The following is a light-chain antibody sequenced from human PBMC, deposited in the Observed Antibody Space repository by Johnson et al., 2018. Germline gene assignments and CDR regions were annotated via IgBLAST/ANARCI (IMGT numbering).Light chain of an antibody. V-gene: IGLV1-51*02. CDR2: ENN. J-gene: IGLJ1*01. Sequence: QSVLTQPPSVSAAPGQKVTISCSGSSSNIGNNYVSWYQQLPGTAPKLLIYENNKPPPGITDRFTGSKSGTSATLGITGLQTGDEAGYYGRTWDRSLSAGNVFGTGTKITVL. CDR1: SSNIGNNY. CDR3: RTWDRSLSAGNV.